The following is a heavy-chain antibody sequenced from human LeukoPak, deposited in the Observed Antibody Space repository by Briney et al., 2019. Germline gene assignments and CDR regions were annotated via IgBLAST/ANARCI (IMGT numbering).Heavy chain of an antibody. CDR3: ARDPYYYDSSGYYWFDP. CDR2: ISAYNGNT. D-gene: IGHD3-22*01. V-gene: IGHV1-18*01. Sequence: ASVKVSCKASGYTFTSYGISWVRQAPGQGLEWMGWISAYNGNTNYAQKLQGRVTTTTDTSTSTAYMELRSLRSDDTAVYYCARDPYYYDSSGYYWFDPWGQGTLVTVSS. J-gene: IGHJ5*02. CDR1: GYTFTSYG.